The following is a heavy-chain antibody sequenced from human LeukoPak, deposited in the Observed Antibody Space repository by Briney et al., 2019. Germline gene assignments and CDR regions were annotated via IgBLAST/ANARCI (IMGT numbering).Heavy chain of an antibody. CDR1: GGSISSSSYY. Sequence: PSETLCLSCNVSGGSISSSSYYWGCISQPPGKGRVWLGSIYYSGSTYYNTTLTSRVTTSVDTSKKQFSLKLSSVTAADTAVYYCARRSAFDYWGQGTLVTVSS. CDR2: IYYSGST. J-gene: IGHJ4*02. V-gene: IGHV4-39*01. CDR3: ARRSAFDY.